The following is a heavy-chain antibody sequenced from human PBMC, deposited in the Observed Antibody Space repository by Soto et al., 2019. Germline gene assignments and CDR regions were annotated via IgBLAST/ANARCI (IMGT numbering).Heavy chain of an antibody. D-gene: IGHD3-22*01. CDR3: ARPYYDSSGWGGMDV. Sequence: QVQLVESGGGVVQPGRSLRLSCAASGFTFSSYGMHWVRQAPGKGLEWVAVIWYDGSNKYYADSVKGRFTISRDNSKNTLYLQMNSLRAKDTAVYYCARPYYDSSGWGGMDVWGQGTTVTVSS. J-gene: IGHJ6*02. V-gene: IGHV3-33*01. CDR1: GFTFSSYG. CDR2: IWYDGSNK.